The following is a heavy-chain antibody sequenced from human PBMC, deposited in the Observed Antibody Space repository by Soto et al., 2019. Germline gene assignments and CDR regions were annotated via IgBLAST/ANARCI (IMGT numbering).Heavy chain of an antibody. V-gene: IGHV4-30-4*01. CDR1: GGSISSGDYY. CDR2: IYYSGGT. J-gene: IGHJ4*02. Sequence: SETLSLTCTVSGGSISSGDYYWSWIRQPPGKGLEWIGYIYYSGGTYYNPSLKSRVTISVDTSKNQFSLRLSSVTAADTAVYYCARGRYILTGYSPSDYFDYWGQGTLVTVSS. CDR3: ARGRYILTGYSPSDYFDY. D-gene: IGHD3-9*01.